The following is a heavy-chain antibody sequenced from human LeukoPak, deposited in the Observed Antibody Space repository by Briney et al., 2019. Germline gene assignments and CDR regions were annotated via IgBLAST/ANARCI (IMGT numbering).Heavy chain of an antibody. D-gene: IGHD3-16*02. Sequence: SETLSLTCTVSGGSISTYYWNWIRQPPGKGLEWIGYIYHSGSTNYNPSLQSRVTISVDTSKNQFSLKLSSVTAADTAVYYCARVIEDRFDYWGQGTLVTVSS. V-gene: IGHV4-59*12. CDR3: ARVIEDRFDY. CDR1: GGSISTYY. CDR2: IYHSGST. J-gene: IGHJ4*02.